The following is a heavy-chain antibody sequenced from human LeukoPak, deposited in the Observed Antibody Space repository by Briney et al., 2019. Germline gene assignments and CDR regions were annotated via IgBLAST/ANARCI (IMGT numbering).Heavy chain of an antibody. Sequence: GSLRPPCAAPGINFHSCNLKWVPQAPGKALEWVLSISGSSYHIYYADSVKGRFTISRDNANNLLYLQMNSLRAEDTAVYYCASGTIVGARGADNWGQGTLVTVSS. CDR3: ASGTIVGARGADN. CDR2: ISGSSYHI. D-gene: IGHD1-26*01. V-gene: IGHV3-21*01. CDR1: GINFHSCN. J-gene: IGHJ4*02.